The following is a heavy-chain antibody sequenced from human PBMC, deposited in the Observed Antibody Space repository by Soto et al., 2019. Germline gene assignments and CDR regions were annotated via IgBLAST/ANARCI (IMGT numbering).Heavy chain of an antibody. Sequence: SETLSLTCTVSGGSISSSSYYWGWIRQPPGKGLEWIGSIYYSGSTYYNPSLKSRVTISVDTSKNQFSLKLSSVTAADTAVYYCASAYYILTGYYKVSNWFDPWGQGTLVTVS. CDR2: IYYSGST. D-gene: IGHD3-9*01. V-gene: IGHV4-39*01. CDR3: ASAYYILTGYYKVSNWFDP. J-gene: IGHJ5*02. CDR1: GGSISSSSYY.